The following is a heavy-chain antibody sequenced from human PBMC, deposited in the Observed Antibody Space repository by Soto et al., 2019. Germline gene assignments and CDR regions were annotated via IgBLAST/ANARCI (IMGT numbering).Heavy chain of an antibody. CDR2: IYYSGTT. D-gene: IGHD1-26*01. Sequence: QAQLQESGPGLVKPSDTLSLTCAVSGYSISSSNWWGWIRQPPGKGLEWIGYIYYSGTTYYNPSLKSRVTMSVDTSKNQCSLKLTSVTAVDTAVYYCARREIQGPIDYWGQGTLVTVSS. CDR3: ARREIQGPIDY. J-gene: IGHJ4*02. CDR1: GYSISSSNW. V-gene: IGHV4-28*01.